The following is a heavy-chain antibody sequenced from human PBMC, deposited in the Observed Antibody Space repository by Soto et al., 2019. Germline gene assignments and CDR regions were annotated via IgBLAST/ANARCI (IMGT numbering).Heavy chain of an antibody. D-gene: IGHD6-13*01. J-gene: IGHJ5*02. V-gene: IGHV4-61*03. Sequence: SETLSLTCSVSGGSINSGDYYWKWLRQPPGKGLEWIGYVYYSGTTNYKPLLKSRVTFSLDTSKNHFSLKMNSVTDADTGVYYCVRDVIAPSTFFDPWGLLTL. CDR2: VYYSGTT. CDR1: GGSINSGDYY. CDR3: VRDVIAPSTFFDP.